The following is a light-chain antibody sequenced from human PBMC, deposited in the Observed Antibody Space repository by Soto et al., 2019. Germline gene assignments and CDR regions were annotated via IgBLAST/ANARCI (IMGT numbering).Light chain of an antibody. CDR3: HQYNFWPS. J-gene: IGKJ1*01. Sequence: TQSRGTLSFSPGERATLSCRASQTVSSNLAWYQQKPGQSPRLLIYGTSTRATGVPARFSGSGSGTEFTLSISSLQSEDFAVYYCHQYNFWPSFAQGSKVDIK. CDR2: GTS. V-gene: IGKV3-15*01. CDR1: QTVSSN.